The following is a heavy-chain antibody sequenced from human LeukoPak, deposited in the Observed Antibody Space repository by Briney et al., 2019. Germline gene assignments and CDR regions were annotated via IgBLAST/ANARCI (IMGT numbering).Heavy chain of an antibody. J-gene: IGHJ6*02. CDR1: GFIVSSTS. Sequence: GSLRLSCAASGFIVSSTSMRWVRQAPGKGLEWVSVIYSGGSTYYADSVKGRFTISRHNSKNTLYLQMNSLRAEDTAVYYCAREGYCGGDCSRYYGMDVWGQGTTVTVSS. CDR2: IYSGGST. CDR3: AREGYCGGDCSRYYGMDV. V-gene: IGHV3-53*04. D-gene: IGHD2-21*02.